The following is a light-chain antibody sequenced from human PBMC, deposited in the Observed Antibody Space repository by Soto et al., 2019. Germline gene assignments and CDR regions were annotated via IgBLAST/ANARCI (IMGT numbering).Light chain of an antibody. J-gene: IGKJ3*01. CDR2: DTS. V-gene: IGKV3-11*01. Sequence: EIVLTQSPATLSLSPGERATLSCRASQSVSSYLAWYQQKPGQAPRLLIYDTSKRATGIPARFSGSGSGTDFTLTISSLEPEDFAVDYCQRRTYCPRSFTFGPGTKVDIK. CDR1: QSVSSY. CDR3: QRRTYCPRSFT.